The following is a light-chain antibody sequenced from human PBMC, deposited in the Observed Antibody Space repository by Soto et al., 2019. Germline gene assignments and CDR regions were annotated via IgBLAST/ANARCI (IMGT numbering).Light chain of an antibody. Sequence: DIQMTQLPSSMSASVGDRVTITCRASQGISRWLAWYHQKPGKDPNLLIYSASTLHSGVPSRFSGSGSGTDFTLTISRLQTEDFGTYYCQQANSFTLTFGPGTKLEIK. V-gene: IGKV1-12*01. CDR3: QQANSFTLT. CDR1: QGISRW. CDR2: SAS. J-gene: IGKJ3*01.